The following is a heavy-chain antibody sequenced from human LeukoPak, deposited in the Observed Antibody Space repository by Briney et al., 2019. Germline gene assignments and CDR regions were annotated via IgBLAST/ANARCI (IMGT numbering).Heavy chain of an antibody. J-gene: IGHJ4*02. D-gene: IGHD3-3*01. CDR2: IRSKANSYAT. CDR1: GFTFSASA. V-gene: IGHV3-73*01. Sequence: PGGSLRLSCAASGFTFSASAMHWVRQASGKGLEWVGRIRSKANSYATTYTASVKGRFTISRDDSKNTAYLQMNSLKTEDTAVYYCVRYDEGFWSALSDYWGQGTLVTVSS. CDR3: VRYDEGFWSALSDY.